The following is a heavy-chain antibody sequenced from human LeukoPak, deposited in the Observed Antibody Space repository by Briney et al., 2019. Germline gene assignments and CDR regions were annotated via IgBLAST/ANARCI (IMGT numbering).Heavy chain of an antibody. J-gene: IGHJ4*02. CDR1: GGSFSGYY. Sequence: SETLSLTCAVYGGSFSGYYWSWIRQPPGKGLEWIGEINHSGSTNYNPSLKSRVTISVDTSKNQFSLKLSSVTAADTAVYYCARGPGDYVWGSYRRPLDYWGQETLVTVSS. CDR3: ARGPGDYVWGSYRRPLDY. V-gene: IGHV4-34*01. CDR2: INHSGST. D-gene: IGHD3-16*02.